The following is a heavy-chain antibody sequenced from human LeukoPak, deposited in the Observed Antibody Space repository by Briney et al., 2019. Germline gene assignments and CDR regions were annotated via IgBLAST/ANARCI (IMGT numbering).Heavy chain of an antibody. CDR1: GYTFTGYY. D-gene: IGHD2-21*01. CDR3: ARGLGFLASLLENYYYYGMDV. J-gene: IGHJ6*02. CDR2: INPNSGGT. V-gene: IGHV1-2*02. Sequence: ASVKVSCKASGYTFTGYYMHWVRQAPGQGLEWMGWINPNSGGTNYAQKFQGRVTMTRDTSISTAYMELSRLRSDDTAVYYCARGLGFLASLLENYYYYGMDVWGQGTTVTVSS.